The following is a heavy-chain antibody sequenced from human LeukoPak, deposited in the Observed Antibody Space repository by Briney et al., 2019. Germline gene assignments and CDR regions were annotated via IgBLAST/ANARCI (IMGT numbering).Heavy chain of an antibody. CDR1: GDSIKSGDAY. J-gene: IGHJ6*02. D-gene: IGHD3-3*01. CDR3: ARLPITKRAMDV. V-gene: IGHV4-39*01. Sequence: PSETLSLTCSVPGDSIKSGDAYWGWIRQSPLKGLEWIASIYYVGSPYYNPSLNSRRVTMSVDTAKNQFSLKLTSVTAADSAVYYCARLPITKRAMDVWGQGTTVTVSS. CDR2: IYYVGSP.